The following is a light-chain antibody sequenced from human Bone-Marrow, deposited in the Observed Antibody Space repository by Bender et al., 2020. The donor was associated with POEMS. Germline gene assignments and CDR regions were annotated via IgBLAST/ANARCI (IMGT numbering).Light chain of an antibody. CDR2: KVS. V-gene: IGLV3-25*03. CDR1: PLPMKY. Sequence: SYELTQPPSVSVSPGQTARIPCSGDPLPMKYAYWYQQKSGQAPVMVIYKVSERPSGIPERFSGSISGTTFTLTISGVQAEDEADYYCQSADSINSYPVFGGGTKLTVL. J-gene: IGLJ2*01. CDR3: QSADSINSYPV.